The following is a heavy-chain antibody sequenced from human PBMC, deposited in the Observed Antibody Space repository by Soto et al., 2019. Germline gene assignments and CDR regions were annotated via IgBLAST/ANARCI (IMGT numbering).Heavy chain of an antibody. CDR3: ARVAGEIIGQYYLDS. CDR1: GGSISSADYY. D-gene: IGHD3-16*01. J-gene: IGHJ4*02. CDR2: IYYSGIS. V-gene: IGHV4-30-4*01. Sequence: QVLLQESGPRLVMPSQTLSLTCTVSGGSISSADYYWSWIRQPPGKGLEWIGYIYYSGISYYNPSLKRRLTRSIDTSNNQFSLKRSSVTAADTAVYYCARVAGEIIGQYYLDSWGQGTLVTVSS.